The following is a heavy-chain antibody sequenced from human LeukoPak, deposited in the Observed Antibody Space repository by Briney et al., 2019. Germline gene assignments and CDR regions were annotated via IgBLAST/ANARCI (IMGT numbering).Heavy chain of an antibody. J-gene: IGHJ4*02. V-gene: IGHV3-11*04. CDR1: GFTFSDYY. D-gene: IGHD3-22*01. CDR3: ARYYYDSSGYYYFDY. Sequence: GGSLRLSCAASGFTFSDYYMSWIRQAPGKGLEWVSYISSSGSTIYYADSVKGRFTISRDNAKNSLYLQMNSLRAEDTAVYYCARYYYDSSGYYYFDYWGQGTLVTASS. CDR2: ISSSGSTI.